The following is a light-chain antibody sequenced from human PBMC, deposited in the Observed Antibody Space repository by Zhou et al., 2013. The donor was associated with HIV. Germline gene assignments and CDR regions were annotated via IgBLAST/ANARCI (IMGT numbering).Light chain of an antibody. J-gene: IGKJ1*01. CDR1: QSISSY. CDR3: LQYHSYPRT. Sequence: DIQMTQSPSTLSASVGDRVTIACRASQSISSYLAWYQQKPGKAPKLLIYKASSLDSGVPSRFSGSGSGTEFTLSISSLQPEDFAAYYCLQYHSYPRTFGQGTTVEIK. CDR2: KAS. V-gene: IGKV1-5*03.